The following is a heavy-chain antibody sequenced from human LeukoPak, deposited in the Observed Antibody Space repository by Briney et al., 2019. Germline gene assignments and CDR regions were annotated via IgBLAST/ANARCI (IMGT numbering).Heavy chain of an antibody. CDR2: ISSGGSDT. Sequence: GGSLRLSRVASGFSFSSYWMHWVRQGPGKGLVWVSRISSGGSDTKYVDSVKGRFTISRDNGKNTLYLEMNSLRVEDTAVYYCARDQTQAGPTTVDHWGQGTQVTVST. V-gene: IGHV3-74*01. J-gene: IGHJ4*02. CDR3: ARDQTQAGPTTVDH. D-gene: IGHD1-14*01. CDR1: GFSFSSYW.